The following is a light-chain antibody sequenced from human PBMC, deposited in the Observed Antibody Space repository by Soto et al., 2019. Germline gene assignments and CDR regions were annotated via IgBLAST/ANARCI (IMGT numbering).Light chain of an antibody. J-gene: IGKJ3*01. CDR1: QSISTW. Sequence: DIQMTQSPSTLSESVGDRVTITCRASQSISTWLAWYQQKPGKAPKLLIYDASILESGVPSRFSGSGSGTEFTLTISSLQPDDFATYYCQQYNSFSGVTFGPGTKVDI. CDR3: QQYNSFSGVT. V-gene: IGKV1-5*01. CDR2: DAS.